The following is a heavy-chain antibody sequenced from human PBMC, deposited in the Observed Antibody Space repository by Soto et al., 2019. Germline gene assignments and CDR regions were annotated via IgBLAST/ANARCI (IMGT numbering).Heavy chain of an antibody. V-gene: IGHV4-39*01. Sequence: QLQLQESGPGLVKPSETLSLTCTVSGGSISSSSYYWGWIRQPPGKGLEWIGSIYYSGSTYYNPSLKSRVXXSXAXXMHKSALKLSSVTAADTAVYYCARRDSSIAAPFDYWGQGTLVTVSS. CDR3: ARRDSSIAAPFDY. CDR2: IYYSGST. J-gene: IGHJ4*02. CDR1: GGSISSSSYY. D-gene: IGHD6-6*01.